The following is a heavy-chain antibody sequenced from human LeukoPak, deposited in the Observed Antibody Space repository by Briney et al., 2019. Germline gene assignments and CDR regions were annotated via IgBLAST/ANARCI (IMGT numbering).Heavy chain of an antibody. CDR3: AGEGEDYDYVWGSYRGYYFDY. Sequence: PGGSLRLSCAASGFTFSSYWMSWVRQAPGKGLEWVANIKQDGSEKYYVDSVKGRFTISRDNAKNSLYLQMNSLRAEDTAVYYCAGEGEDYDYVWGSYRGYYFDYWGQGTLVTVSS. J-gene: IGHJ4*02. V-gene: IGHV3-7*01. CDR1: GFTFSSYW. D-gene: IGHD3-16*02. CDR2: IKQDGSEK.